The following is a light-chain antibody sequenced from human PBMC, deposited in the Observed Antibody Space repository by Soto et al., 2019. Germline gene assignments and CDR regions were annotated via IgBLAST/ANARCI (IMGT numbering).Light chain of an antibody. Sequence: QSALTQPASVSGSPGQSITISCTGTSSDVGSYNYVSWYQQHPGKAPKLMIYDVSNRPSGVSNRFSGSKSGNTASLIISGLQAEDEADYYCGSYTSSSTLGVFGTGTKVTVL. CDR2: DVS. V-gene: IGLV2-14*01. J-gene: IGLJ1*01. CDR3: GSYTSSSTLGV. CDR1: SSDVGSYNY.